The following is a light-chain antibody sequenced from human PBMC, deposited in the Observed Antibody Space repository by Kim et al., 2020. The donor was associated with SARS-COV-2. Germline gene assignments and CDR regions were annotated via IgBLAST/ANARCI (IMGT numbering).Light chain of an antibody. CDR1: HIVGSY. CDR2: DAS. V-gene: IGKV3-11*01. J-gene: IGKJ2*01. Sequence: EIVLTQSPATLSLSPGERATLSCRASHIVGSYLAWYQQKPGQAPRLLIYDASDRATGIPARFSGSGSGTDFTLTISSLEPEDFAVYYCQQRSNWPVTFGQGTKLEI. CDR3: QQRSNWPVT.